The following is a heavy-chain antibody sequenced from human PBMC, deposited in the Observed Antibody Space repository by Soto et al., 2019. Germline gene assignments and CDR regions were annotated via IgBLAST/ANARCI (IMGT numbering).Heavy chain of an antibody. CDR2: VFDSGST. V-gene: IGHV4-30-4*01. J-gene: IGHJ4*02. CDR3: ARGPSADKVDY. Sequence: QVQLQESGPGLVEPSQTLSLTCTVSGGSISSGDSCWSWIRQSPGKVLEWIGHVFDSGSTYSNPSLKSRVTISVDTSKSQFSLKLSSVTAADTAVYYCARGPSADKVDYWGQGALVTVSS. D-gene: IGHD3-3*01. CDR1: GGSISSGDSC.